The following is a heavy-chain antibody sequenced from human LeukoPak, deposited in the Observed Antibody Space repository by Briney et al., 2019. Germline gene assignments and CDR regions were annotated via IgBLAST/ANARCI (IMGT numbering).Heavy chain of an antibody. J-gene: IGHJ4*02. CDR3: ARGVRLDFWSGYWFDY. CDR2: MNPNSGNT. CDR1: GGTFSSYA. Sequence: ASVKVSCTASGGTFSSYAINWVRQATGQGLEWMGWMNPNSGNTGYAQKFQGRVTMTRNTSISTAYMELSSLRSEDTAVYYCARGVRLDFWSGYWFDYWGQGTLVTVSS. V-gene: IGHV1-8*02. D-gene: IGHD3-3*01.